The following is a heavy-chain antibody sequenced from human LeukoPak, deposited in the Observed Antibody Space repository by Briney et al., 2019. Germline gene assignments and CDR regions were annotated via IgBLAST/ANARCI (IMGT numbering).Heavy chain of an antibody. CDR1: GFTFSDYY. D-gene: IGHD6-6*01. J-gene: IGHJ3*02. CDR3: ARGHSSSSHDAFDI. Sequence: GGSLRLSCAASGFTFSDYYMSWIRQAPGKGLEWVPYISSSGSTIYYADSVKGRFTISRDNAKNSLYLQMNSLRAEDTAVYYCARGHSSSSHDAFDIWGQGTMVTVSS. V-gene: IGHV3-11*04. CDR2: ISSSGSTI.